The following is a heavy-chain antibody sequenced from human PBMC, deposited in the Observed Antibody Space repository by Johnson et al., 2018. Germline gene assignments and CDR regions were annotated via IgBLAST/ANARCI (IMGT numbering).Heavy chain of an antibody. Sequence: EVQLVESGGGLVQPGRSLRLSCAASGFTFDDYAMHWVRQAPGKGLEWVSGISWNSGSIHYADSVKGRFTISRDSAKNSLYLQMNSLRTEDTALLYGAKDIVGYYDNSGLRGYFQHWARAPWSPSPQ. V-gene: IGHV3-9*01. D-gene: IGHD3-22*01. CDR3: AKDIVGYYDNSGLRGYFQH. J-gene: IGHJ1*01. CDR2: ISWNSGSI. CDR1: GFTFDDYA.